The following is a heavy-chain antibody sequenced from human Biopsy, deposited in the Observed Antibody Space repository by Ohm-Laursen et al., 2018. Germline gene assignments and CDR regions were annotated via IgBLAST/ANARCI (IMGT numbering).Heavy chain of an antibody. J-gene: IGHJ2*01. CDR2: IYSTGRSS. CDR3: ARTPGVAAAGRFFDL. V-gene: IGHV4-4*07. CDR1: GGSVDDYF. Sequence: GTLSLTCRVSGGSVDDYFWNWIRQPAGKGLEWIGRIYSTGRSSAYHPSFQSRVTMSLDTSNKQFSLKLTSVTAADTAVYYCARTPGVAAAGRFFDLWGRGTLVTVSS. D-gene: IGHD6-13*01.